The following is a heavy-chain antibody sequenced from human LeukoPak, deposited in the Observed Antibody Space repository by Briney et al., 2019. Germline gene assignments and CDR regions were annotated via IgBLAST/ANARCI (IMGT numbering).Heavy chain of an antibody. J-gene: IGHJ1*01. V-gene: IGHV1-18*01. D-gene: IGHD2-15*01. CDR1: GYTLTSYG. Sequence: ASVKVSCKASGYTLTSYGISWVRQAPGQGLEWMGWISAYNGNTNYAQKLQGRVTMTTDTSTSTAYMELRSLRSDDTAVYYCARDLGYCSGGSCYSSWDFQHWGQGTLVTVSS. CDR2: ISAYNGNT. CDR3: ARDLGYCSGGSCYSSWDFQH.